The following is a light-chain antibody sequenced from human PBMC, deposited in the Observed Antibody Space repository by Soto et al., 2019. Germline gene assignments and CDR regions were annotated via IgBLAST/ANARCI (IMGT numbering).Light chain of an antibody. CDR1: QNINNNY. V-gene: IGKV3-20*01. CDR2: GAS. CDR3: QQHGTSIT. J-gene: IGKJ4*01. Sequence: VVMTQSPRTLSLSPGERATLSCRASQNINNNYVGWYQQNPGQAPSLLIYGASDRATGVPDRFSGSGSGTDFTLTISRLEPEDFAVYYCQQHGTSITFGGGTKVESK.